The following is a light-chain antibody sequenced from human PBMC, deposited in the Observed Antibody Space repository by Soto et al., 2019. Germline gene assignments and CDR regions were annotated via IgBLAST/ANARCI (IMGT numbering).Light chain of an antibody. Sequence: QSALTQPASVSGSPGQSITISCTGTGSDGGGFNYVSWYRQDPGKAPKLVIYEVSNWPSGVSDRFSGSKSGNTASLTISGLPAEDESDYYCGSSTASPTPLYVFGAGTKLTVL. J-gene: IGLJ1*01. CDR3: GSSTASPTPLYV. CDR2: EVS. V-gene: IGLV2-14*01. CDR1: GSDGGGFNY.